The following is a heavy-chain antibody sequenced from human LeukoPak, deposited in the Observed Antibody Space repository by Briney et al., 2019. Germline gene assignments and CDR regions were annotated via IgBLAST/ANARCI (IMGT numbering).Heavy chain of an antibody. V-gene: IGHV4-59*11. J-gene: IGHJ4*02. D-gene: IGHD6-19*01. CDR1: GGSISSHY. CDR2: IYYSGST. Sequence: SETLSLTCSVSGGSISSHYWSWIRQPPGKGLEWIGYIYYSGSTKYNPSLKSRITISVDTSKNQFSLKLNSVTAADTAVYYCARGGWSLDYWGQGTLVTVSS. CDR3: ARGGWSLDY.